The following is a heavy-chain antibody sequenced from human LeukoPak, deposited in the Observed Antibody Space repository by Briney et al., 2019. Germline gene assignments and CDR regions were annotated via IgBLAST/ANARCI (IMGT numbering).Heavy chain of an antibody. CDR3: AKQHTYYYGSGLGDY. CDR2: IRYDGSNK. J-gene: IGHJ4*02. Sequence: GGSLRLSCAASGFTFSSYGMHWVRQAPGKGLEWVAFIRYDGSNKYYADSVKGRFTISRDNSKNTLYLQMNSLRAEDTAVYYCAKQHTYYYGSGLGDYWGQGTLVTVSS. CDR1: GFTFSSYG. V-gene: IGHV3-30*02. D-gene: IGHD3-10*01.